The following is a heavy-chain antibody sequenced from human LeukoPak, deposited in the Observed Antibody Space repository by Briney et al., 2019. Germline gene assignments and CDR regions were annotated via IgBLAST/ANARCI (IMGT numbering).Heavy chain of an antibody. D-gene: IGHD4-17*01. J-gene: IGHJ4*02. Sequence: GGSLRLSCEASGFSLSGSWMHWVRQAPGKGLMWVSQSKYDGSTKSYAASVRGRFTISRDNAKNSLYLQMNSLRAEDTAVYYCASDYGDYGPRGDYWGQGTLVTVSS. V-gene: IGHV3-74*01. CDR2: SKYDGSTK. CDR3: ASDYGDYGPRGDY. CDR1: GFSLSGSW.